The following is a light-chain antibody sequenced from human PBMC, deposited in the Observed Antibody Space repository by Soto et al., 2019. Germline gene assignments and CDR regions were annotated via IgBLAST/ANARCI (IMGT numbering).Light chain of an antibody. CDR3: MQATYWPWT. CDR2: KVS. CDR1: QSLVHSDGNTY. J-gene: IGKJ1*01. Sequence: DVVLTQSPLSLPVTLGQPASISCRSSQSLVHSDGNTYLSWFQQRPGQSPRRLIYKVSNWDSGVPDRFSGSGSGPDVTLKISRVEAEDVGFYYCMQATYWPWTFGQGTKVEIK. V-gene: IGKV2-30*02.